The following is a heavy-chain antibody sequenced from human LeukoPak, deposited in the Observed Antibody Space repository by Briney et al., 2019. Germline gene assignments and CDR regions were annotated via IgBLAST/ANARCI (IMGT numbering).Heavy chain of an antibody. CDR1: GFTFSTYT. CDR2: ISSGSSAI. V-gene: IGHV3-48*01. CDR3: ARDGGDDAFDI. J-gene: IGHJ3*02. D-gene: IGHD3-10*01. Sequence: PGGSLRLSCAASGFTFSTYTMNWVRQAPGKGLEWVSYISSGSSAIYYADSVKGRFTISRDNAENTLYLQMNSLRAEDTAVYYCARDGGDDAFDIWGQGTMVTVSS.